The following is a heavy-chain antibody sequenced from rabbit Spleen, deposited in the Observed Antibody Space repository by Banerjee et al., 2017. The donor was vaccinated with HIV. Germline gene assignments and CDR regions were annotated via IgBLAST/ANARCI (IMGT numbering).Heavy chain of an antibody. D-gene: IGHD6-1*01. CDR2: IYADTGNA. J-gene: IGHJ6*01. CDR3: ARDLGASGAYGIDL. Sequence: QEQLVESGGGLVQPEGSLTLTCTASGFSFSSGQDMCWVRQAPGKGLEWIGCIYADTGNAYYATWVNGRFTITRSTSLNTVTLQMTSLTAADTATYFCARDLGASGAYGIDLWGQGTLVTVS. CDR1: GFSFSSGQD. V-gene: IGHV1S47*01.